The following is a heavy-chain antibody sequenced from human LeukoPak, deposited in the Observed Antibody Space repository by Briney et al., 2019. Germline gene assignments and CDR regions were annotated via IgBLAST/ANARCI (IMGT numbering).Heavy chain of an antibody. CDR1: GGTFSSYA. CDR3: ARDMAVAGTSGYFDY. J-gene: IGHJ4*02. CDR2: VIPIFGTA. Sequence: SVKVSCKASGGTFSSYAISWVRQAPGQGLEWMGGVIPIFGTANYAQKFQGRVTITADESTSTAYMDLSSLRSEDTAVYYCARDMAVAGTSGYFDYWGQGTLVTVSS. D-gene: IGHD6-19*01. V-gene: IGHV1-69*13.